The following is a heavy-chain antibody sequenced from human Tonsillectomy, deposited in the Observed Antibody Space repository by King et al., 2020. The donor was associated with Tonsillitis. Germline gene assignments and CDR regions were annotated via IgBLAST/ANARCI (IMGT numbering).Heavy chain of an antibody. V-gene: IGHV3-11*05. Sequence: GGAGGGGGKPGGSLRRSGAASGFTFSDYYMSWIRQAPGKGLEWVSHIGNRGTYTNYADSVKGRLTISRDNATNSVSLQLNSLRAEATAVYYCASDISNYGFDYWGQGTLVTVSS. CDR2: IGNRGTYT. D-gene: IGHD4-17*01. CDR1: GFTFSDYY. CDR3: ASDISNYGFDY. J-gene: IGHJ4*02.